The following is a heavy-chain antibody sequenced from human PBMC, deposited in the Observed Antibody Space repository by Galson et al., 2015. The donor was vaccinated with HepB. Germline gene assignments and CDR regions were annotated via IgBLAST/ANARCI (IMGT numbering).Heavy chain of an antibody. D-gene: IGHD6-13*01. CDR1: GFTFSNFR. J-gene: IGHJ4*02. CDR2: LREDGSDK. V-gene: IGHV3-7*01. CDR3: ARDLKQQLVVLDLDY. Sequence: SLRLSCAASGFTFSNFRMSWLRQAPGKGLEWVAMLREDGSDKYYVGSVKGRLTISRDNAKNSLYLQMNSLRDEDTAVYYCARDLKQQLVVLDLDYWGQGTLVTVSS.